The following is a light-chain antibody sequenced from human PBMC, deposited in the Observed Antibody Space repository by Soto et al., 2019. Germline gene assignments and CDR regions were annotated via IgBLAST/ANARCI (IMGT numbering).Light chain of an antibody. CDR3: CSYTSSNTLHLV. CDR2: EVT. V-gene: IGLV2-14*01. J-gene: IGLJ2*01. CDR1: FSDIGGYNY. Sequence: QSALTQPASVSGSPGQSITIFCTGTFSDIGGYNYVSWYQQHPGKAPKLIIYEVTNRPSGVSNRFSGSKSGNTASLTISGLQTEDEADYWCCSYTSSNTLHLVFGGGTKVTVL.